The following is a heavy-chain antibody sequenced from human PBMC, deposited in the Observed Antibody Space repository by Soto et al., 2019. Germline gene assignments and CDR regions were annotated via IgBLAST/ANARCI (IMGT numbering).Heavy chain of an antibody. D-gene: IGHD1-26*01. J-gene: IGHJ4*02. CDR2: VNWNGGST. CDR3: VRGASLNFDY. V-gene: IGHV3-20*04. CDR1: GFTFDDYG. Sequence: EVQLVESGGGVLRPGGSLRLSCAASGFTFDDYGMIWARQAPVKGLDWVSGVNWNGGSTGYADSVKGRFIISRDNAKISLYLQMNSLRAEDTAFYYCVRGASLNFDYWGQGTLVTVSS.